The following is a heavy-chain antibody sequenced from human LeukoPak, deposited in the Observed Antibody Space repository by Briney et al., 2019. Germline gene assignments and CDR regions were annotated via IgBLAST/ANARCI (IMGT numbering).Heavy chain of an antibody. CDR3: ARGRYYYDSSGYPTPGY. D-gene: IGHD3-22*01. J-gene: IGHJ4*02. CDR1: GFTFSSYS. Sequence: AGGSLRLSCAASGFTFSSYSMNWVRQAPGKGLVWVSSISSSSSYIYYADSVKGRFTISRDNAKNSLYLQMNSLRAEDTAVYYCARGRYYYDSSGYPTPGYWGQGTLVTVSS. V-gene: IGHV3-21*01. CDR2: ISSSSSYI.